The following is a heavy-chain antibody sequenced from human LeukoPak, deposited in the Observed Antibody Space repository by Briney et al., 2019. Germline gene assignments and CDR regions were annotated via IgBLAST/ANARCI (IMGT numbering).Heavy chain of an antibody. CDR1: GFTFSDYY. CDR2: IKEDGREK. D-gene: IGHD1-26*01. V-gene: IGHV3-7*01. J-gene: IGHJ3*02. CDR3: AKDAVLGATVIGAFDI. Sequence: GGSLRLSCAASGFTFSDYYMSWVRQAPGKGLEWVANIKEDGREKYYVDSVKGRFTISRDNGKNSLYLQMNSLRAEDAAVYYCAKDAVLGATVIGAFDIWGQGTMVTVSS.